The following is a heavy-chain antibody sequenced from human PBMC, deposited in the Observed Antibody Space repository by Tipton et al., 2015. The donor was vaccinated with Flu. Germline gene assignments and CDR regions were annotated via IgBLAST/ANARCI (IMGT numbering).Heavy chain of an antibody. D-gene: IGHD2-8*01. J-gene: IGHJ2*01. CDR1: GYSFINYW. CDR2: IYPGDSNT. Sequence: QSGPEVKKPGESLKIPCKGSGYSFINYWIGWVRQMPGKGPEWMGIIYPGDSNTRYSPSFQGRVTISVDKSISTAYLQWSSLKTSDSALYYCVRHPYCTNAVCPPGYWYFDLWGRGTLVTVSS. CDR3: VRHPYCTNAVCPPGYWYFDL. V-gene: IGHV5-51*03.